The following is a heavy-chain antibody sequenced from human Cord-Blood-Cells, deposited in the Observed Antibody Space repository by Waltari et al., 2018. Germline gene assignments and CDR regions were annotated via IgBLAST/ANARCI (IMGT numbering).Heavy chain of an antibody. D-gene: IGHD6-13*01. CDR3: ARDIAAAGTDY. Sequence: EVQLVESGGGLVKPGGSLRLSCAASGFTYSSYSMNWVRQAPGKGLEWVSSISSSSSYIYYADSVKGRFTISRDNAKNSLYLQMNSLRAEDTAVYYCARDIAAAGTDYWGQGTLVTVSS. CDR1: GFTYSSYS. CDR2: ISSSSSYI. V-gene: IGHV3-21*01. J-gene: IGHJ4*02.